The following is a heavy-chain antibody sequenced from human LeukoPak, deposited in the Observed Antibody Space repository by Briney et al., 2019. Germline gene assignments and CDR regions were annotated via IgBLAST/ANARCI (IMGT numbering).Heavy chain of an antibody. CDR2: ISGHQGNT. D-gene: IGHD5/OR15-5a*01. V-gene: IGHV1-18*01. J-gene: IGHJ4*02. Sequence: ASVKVSCKASGYTFTNYGITWVRQAPGQGLEWMGWISGHQGNTKYAQNFQGRVTMTIDTSTSTAYMDLRSLRSDDTAIYFCARSDLSTITAGPFEYWGQGTLVAVSS. CDR3: ARSDLSTITAGPFEY. CDR1: GYTFTNYG.